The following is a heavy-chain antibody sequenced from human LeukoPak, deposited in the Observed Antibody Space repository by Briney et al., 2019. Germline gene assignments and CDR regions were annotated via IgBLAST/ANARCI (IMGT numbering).Heavy chain of an antibody. CDR3: ARDRSDSSGYAN. CDR1: GYTFTGYY. V-gene: IGHV1-18*04. J-gene: IGHJ4*02. Sequence: ASVKVSCKASGYTFTGYYMHWVRQAPGQGLEWMGWISAYNGNTNYAQKLQGRVTMTTDTSTSTAYMELRSLRSDDTAVYYCARDRSDSSGYANWGQGTLVTVSS. CDR2: ISAYNGNT. D-gene: IGHD3-22*01.